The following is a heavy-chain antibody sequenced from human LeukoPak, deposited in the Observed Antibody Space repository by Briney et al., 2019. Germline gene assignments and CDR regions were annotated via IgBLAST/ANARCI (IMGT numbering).Heavy chain of an antibody. CDR1: GGSISSGPYY. CDR3: ARAPYDGYKLDY. D-gene: IGHD5-24*01. CDR2: FYSSGNT. J-gene: IGHJ4*02. V-gene: IGHV4-61*02. Sequence: SETLSLTCTVSGGSISSGPYYWNWIRQPAGKGREWIGRFYSSGNTNYNPSLKSRVTISLDTSKNQFSLRLSSVTAADTAVYYCARAPYDGYKLDYWGQGTLVTVSS.